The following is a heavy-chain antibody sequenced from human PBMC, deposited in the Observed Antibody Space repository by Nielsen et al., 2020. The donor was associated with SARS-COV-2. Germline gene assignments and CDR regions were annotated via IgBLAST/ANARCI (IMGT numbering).Heavy chain of an antibody. D-gene: IGHD6-13*01. CDR1: GYTLTELS. V-gene: IGHV1-3*01. CDR3: AREPYSSSWYGDY. Sequence: SVKVSCKVSGYTLTELSMHWVRQAPGQRLEWMGWINAGNANTKYSQKFQGRVTITRDTSASTAYMELSSLRSEDTAVYYCAREPYSSSWYGDYWGQGTLVTVSS. CDR2: INAGNANT. J-gene: IGHJ4*02.